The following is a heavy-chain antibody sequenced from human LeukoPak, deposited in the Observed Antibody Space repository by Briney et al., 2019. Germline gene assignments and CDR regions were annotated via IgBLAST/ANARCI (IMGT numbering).Heavy chain of an antibody. CDR2: ISTDSGYI. J-gene: IGHJ6*02. Sequence: GGSLRLSCAASGFTFSSYNINWVRQAPGKGLEWVSAISTDSGYIYYADSVKGRFTISRDNAKNSVSLQMNSLRAEDTAVYYCARIFRYQMVDYYALDVWGQGTTVTVSS. CDR1: GFTFSSYN. D-gene: IGHD2-2*01. CDR3: ARIFRYQMVDYYALDV. V-gene: IGHV3-21*01.